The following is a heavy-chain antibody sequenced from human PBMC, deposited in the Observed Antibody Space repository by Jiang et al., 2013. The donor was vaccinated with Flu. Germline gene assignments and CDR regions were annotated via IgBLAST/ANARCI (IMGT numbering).Heavy chain of an antibody. CDR3: ARTDVMSSSGFTNLLDAFDI. CDR1: GYTFTSYG. CDR2: ISAYNGNT. V-gene: IGHV1-18*01. Sequence: SGAEVKKPGASVKVSCKASGYTFTSYGISWVRQAPGQGLEWMGWISAYNGNTNYAQKLQGRVTMTTDTSTSTAYMELRSLRSDDTAVYYCARTDVMSSSGFTNLLDAFDIWGQGTMVTVSS. J-gene: IGHJ3*02. D-gene: IGHD6-19*01.